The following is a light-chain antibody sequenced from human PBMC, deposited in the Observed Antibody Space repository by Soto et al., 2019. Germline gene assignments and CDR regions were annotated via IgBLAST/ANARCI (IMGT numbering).Light chain of an antibody. J-gene: IGLJ1*01. CDR2: DVS. CDR3: SSYANSDTLI. CDR1: SSDVGTYNF. V-gene: IGLV2-14*01. Sequence: QSVLTQPASVSGSPGQSITISCTGTSSDVGTYNFVSWYRQHPVKAPILIIFDVSSRPSGISNRFSGSKSGNTASLTISGVQAEDEADYYCSSYANSDTLIFGTGTKVTVL.